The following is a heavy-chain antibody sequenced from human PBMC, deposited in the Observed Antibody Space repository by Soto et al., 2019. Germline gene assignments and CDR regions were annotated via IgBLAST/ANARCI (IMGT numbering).Heavy chain of an antibody. CDR3: AGGGCSSSSCYAGGDVGYYGMDV. Sequence: QVQLVQSGAEVKQPGSSVKVSCKASGSTFSSYAISWVRQAPGQGLEWMGGIIPIFGTANYAQKFQGRVTITADESTSTAYMELSSLRSEDTAVYYCAGGGCSSSSCYAGGDVGYYGMDVWGQGTTVTVSS. CDR1: GSTFSSYA. V-gene: IGHV1-69*01. D-gene: IGHD2-2*01. J-gene: IGHJ6*02. CDR2: IIPIFGTA.